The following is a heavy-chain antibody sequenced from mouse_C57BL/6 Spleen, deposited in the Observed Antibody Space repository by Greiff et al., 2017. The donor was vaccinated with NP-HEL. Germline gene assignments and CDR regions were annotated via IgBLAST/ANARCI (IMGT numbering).Heavy chain of an antibody. Sequence: VQLQQPGAELVKPGASVQLSCKASGYTFTSYWMHWVKQRPGQGLAWIGMIHPNSGSTNYNEKFQSKATLTVDKSSSTAYMQLSSLTSEDSAVYYCARGKLTPDYWGQGTTLTVSS. CDR3: ARGKLTPDY. J-gene: IGHJ2*01. V-gene: IGHV1-64*01. CDR2: IHPNSGST. D-gene: IGHD4-1*01. CDR1: GYTFTSYW.